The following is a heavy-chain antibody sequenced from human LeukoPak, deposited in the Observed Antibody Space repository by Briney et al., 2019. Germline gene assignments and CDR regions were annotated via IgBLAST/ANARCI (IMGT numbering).Heavy chain of an antibody. Sequence: SQTLSLTCAISGDSVSSNSAAWNWIRQSPSRGLEWLGRTYYRSKWYNDYAVSVKSRITINPDTSKNQFSLQLNSVTPEDTAVYYCARETGGEVGGWDYYYYYYMDVWGKGTTVTISS. D-gene: IGHD1-26*01. V-gene: IGHV6-1*01. CDR1: GDSVSSNSAA. J-gene: IGHJ6*03. CDR2: TYYRSKWYN. CDR3: ARETGGEVGGWDYYYYYYMDV.